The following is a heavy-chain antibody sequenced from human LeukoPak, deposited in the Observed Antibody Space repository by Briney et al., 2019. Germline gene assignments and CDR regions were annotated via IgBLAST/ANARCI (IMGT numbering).Heavy chain of an antibody. J-gene: IGHJ4*02. CDR3: ASNLRSESYPFDY. CDR2: IYYSGST. CDR1: GGSISTYY. Sequence: SETLSLTCIVSGGSISTYYWSWIRQPPGRGLEWIGYIYYSGSTNYNPSLKSRVTISVDTSKNQFSLELSSVTAADTAVYYCASNLRSESYPFDYWGQGTLVTVSS. D-gene: IGHD3-10*01. V-gene: IGHV4-59*08.